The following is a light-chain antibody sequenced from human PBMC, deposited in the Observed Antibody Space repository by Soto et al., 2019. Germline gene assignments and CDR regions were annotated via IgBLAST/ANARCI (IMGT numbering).Light chain of an antibody. CDR2: DSS. V-gene: IGKV3-11*01. Sequence: VLTQSPAILSLSPGERATLDCRASQSVSNYLAWYQQRPGQAPRLLIYDSSNMATGVPARFSASGSGTDFTLTISSLEPEDFAIYYCQQRRVWPLTFGGGTKVEIK. CDR3: QQRRVWPLT. CDR1: QSVSNY. J-gene: IGKJ4*01.